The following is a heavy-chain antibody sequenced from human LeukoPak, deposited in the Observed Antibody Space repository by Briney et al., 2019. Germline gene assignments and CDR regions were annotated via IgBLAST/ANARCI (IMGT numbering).Heavy chain of an antibody. CDR3: ARDSNRFVITGLFDY. Sequence: PGGSLRLSCAASGFTFSSYGMHWVRQAPGKGLEWVAVISYDGSNKYYADSVKGRFTISRDNSKNTLYLQMNSLRAEDTAVYYCARDSNRFVITGLFDYWGQGTLVTVSS. V-gene: IGHV3-30*19. D-gene: IGHD3-16*01. CDR1: GFTFSSYG. J-gene: IGHJ4*02. CDR2: ISYDGSNK.